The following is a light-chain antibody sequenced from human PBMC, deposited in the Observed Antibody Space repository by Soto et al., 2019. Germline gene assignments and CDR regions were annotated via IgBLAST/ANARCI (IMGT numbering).Light chain of an antibody. CDR1: QSICSH. Sequence: DIQFTQSPSSRFASVGDGVTVACRASQSICSHLNWYRQKPGKAPKILIYAASSLPSGVPSRFSGSGAGTAFTLTISSLQPEDVETYFCQQSYSTPITFGQGTRLEI. V-gene: IGKV1-39*01. J-gene: IGKJ5*01. CDR3: QQSYSTPIT. CDR2: AAS.